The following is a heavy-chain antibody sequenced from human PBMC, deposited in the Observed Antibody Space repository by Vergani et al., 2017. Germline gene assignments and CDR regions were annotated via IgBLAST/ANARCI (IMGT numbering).Heavy chain of an antibody. CDR2: IYTSGST. CDR3: ARARMITIFGYDAFDI. J-gene: IGHJ3*02. Sequence: QVQLQESGPGLVKPSQTLSLTCTVSGGPISSGSYYWSWIRQPAGKGLEWIGRIYTSGSTNYNPSLKSRVNISVDTSKNHFSLKLSSVTAADTAVYYGARARMITIFGYDAFDIWGQGTMVTVSS. D-gene: IGHD3-9*01. V-gene: IGHV4-61*02. CDR1: GGPISSGSYY.